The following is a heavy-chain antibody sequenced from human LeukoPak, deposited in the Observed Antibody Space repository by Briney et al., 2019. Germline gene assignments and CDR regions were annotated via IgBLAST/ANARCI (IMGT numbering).Heavy chain of an antibody. J-gene: IGHJ4*02. D-gene: IGHD6-13*01. CDR1: GYTFTSYY. V-gene: IGHV1-46*01. CDR2: INPSGGST. Sequence: ASVKVSCKASGYTFTSYYMHWVRQAPGQGLEWVGIINPSGGSTSYAQKFQGRVTMTRDTSTSTVYMELSSLRSEDTAVYYCARSSSSWDLFDYWGQGTLVTVSS. CDR3: ARSSSSWDLFDY.